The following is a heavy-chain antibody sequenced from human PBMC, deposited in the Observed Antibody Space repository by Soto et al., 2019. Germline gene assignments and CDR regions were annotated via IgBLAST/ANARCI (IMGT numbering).Heavy chain of an antibody. CDR1: GFTFSTYW. J-gene: IGHJ4*02. Sequence: EVQLVESGGDLVQPGGSLRLSCAASGFTFSTYWMHWVRQVPGKGPEWVSRMSSDGSSTAYADSVRGRFIISRDNAKNTLYLQMNRLRVDDTAVYYCARGTVRDHDFGDHWGLGTLVAVSS. CDR3: ARGTVRDHDFGDH. V-gene: IGHV3-74*01. CDR2: MSSDGSST. D-gene: IGHD4-17*01.